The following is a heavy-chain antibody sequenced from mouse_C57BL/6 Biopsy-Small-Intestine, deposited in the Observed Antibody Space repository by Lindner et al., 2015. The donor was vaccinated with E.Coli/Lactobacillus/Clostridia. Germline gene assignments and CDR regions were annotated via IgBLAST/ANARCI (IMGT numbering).Heavy chain of an antibody. J-gene: IGHJ4*01. CDR1: GYTFTNHR. Sequence: SVKVSCKASGYTFTNHRINWVRQAPGQGLEWMAWINPYNGDTYFAQKLQDRVILTTDTSTSTAYMELRSLRSDDTAVYYCARGLITGDLVFDNWGQGTLVTVSS. CDR3: ARGLITGDLVFDN. D-gene: IGHD4-1*01. CDR2: INPYNGDT. V-gene: IGHV1-20*01.